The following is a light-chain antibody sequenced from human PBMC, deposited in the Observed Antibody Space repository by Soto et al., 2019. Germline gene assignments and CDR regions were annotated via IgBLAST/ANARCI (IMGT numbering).Light chain of an antibody. CDR1: QSVTKNY. V-gene: IGKV3-20*01. J-gene: IGKJ1*01. CDR2: GAS. Sequence: EIVLTQSPATLALSPGERATLSCRASQSVTKNYLAWFQQKPGQAPRLLIYGASNRATGIPDRFSGSGSGTDFTLTISRLEPEDFVVYYCQQYGGLPRTFGQGTKVDIK. CDR3: QQYGGLPRT.